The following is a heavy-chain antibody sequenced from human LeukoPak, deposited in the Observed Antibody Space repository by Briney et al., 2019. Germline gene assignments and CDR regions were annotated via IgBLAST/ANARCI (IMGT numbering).Heavy chain of an antibody. CDR1: GFTFSSYA. CDR3: ARGIVLMVYEYGMDV. Sequence: GGSLRLSCAASGFTFSSYAMSWVRQAPGKGLEWVSAISGSGGSTYYADSVKGRFTISRDNSKNTLYLQMNSLRAEDTAVYYCARGIVLMVYEYGMDVWGQGTTVTVSS. V-gene: IGHV3-23*01. D-gene: IGHD2-8*01. CDR2: ISGSGGST. J-gene: IGHJ6*02.